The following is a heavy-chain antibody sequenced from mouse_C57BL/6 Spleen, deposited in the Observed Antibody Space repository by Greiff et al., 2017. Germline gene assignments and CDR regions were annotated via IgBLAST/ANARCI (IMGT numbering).Heavy chain of an antibody. Sequence: QVQLQQPGAELVMPGASVKLSCKASGYTFTSYWMHWVKQRPGQGLEWIGEIDPSDSYTNYNQKFKGKSTLTVDKSSSTAYMQLSSRTSEDSAVDYCARGGGGRQGWYFYVWGTGTTVTVSS. CDR3: ARGGGGRQGWYFYV. J-gene: IGHJ1*03. CDR1: GYTFTSYW. D-gene: IGHD2-12*01. V-gene: IGHV1-69*01. CDR2: IDPSDSYT.